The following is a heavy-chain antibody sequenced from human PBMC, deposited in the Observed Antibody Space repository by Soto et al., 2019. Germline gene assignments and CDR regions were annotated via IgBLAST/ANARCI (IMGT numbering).Heavy chain of an antibody. V-gene: IGHV3-53*01. CDR1: GFTVSSNY. D-gene: IGHD6-19*01. CDR2: IYSGGST. CDR3: ARVVLPPKMIGSDSSGWYYWFDP. Sequence: GGSLRLSCAASGFTVSSNYMSWVRQAPGKGLEWVSVIYSGGSTYYADSVKGRFTISRDNSKNTLYLQMNSLRAEDTAVYYCARVVLPPKMIGSDSSGWYYWFDPWGQGTLVTVSS. J-gene: IGHJ5*02.